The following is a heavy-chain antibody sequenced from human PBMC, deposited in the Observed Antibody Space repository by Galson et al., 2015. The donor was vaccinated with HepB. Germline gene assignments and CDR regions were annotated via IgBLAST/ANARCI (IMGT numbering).Heavy chain of an antibody. CDR3: ARPKYDYVWGSYRYPFDY. D-gene: IGHD3-16*02. CDR2: ISYDGSNK. J-gene: IGHJ4*02. CDR1: GFTFSSYA. Sequence: SLRLSCAASGFTFSSYAMHWVRQAPGKGLEWVAVISYDGSNKYYADSVKGRFTISRDNSKNTLYLQMNSLRAEDTAVYYCARPKYDYVWGSYRYPFDYWGQGTLVTVSS. V-gene: IGHV3-30-3*01.